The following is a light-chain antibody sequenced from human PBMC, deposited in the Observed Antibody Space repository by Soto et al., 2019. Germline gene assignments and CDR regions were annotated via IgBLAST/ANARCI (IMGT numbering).Light chain of an antibody. CDR3: QQTNSFPLT. V-gene: IGKV1-12*01. CDR2: AAS. CDR1: QGSSSW. Sequence: DIQMTQSPSSVSASVGDRVTITCRASQGSSSWLAWYQQKPGKAPNLLIYAASSLQSGVPSRFSGSGSGTDFTLTISSLLPEDFATYYCQQTNSFPLTFGGGTKVEIK. J-gene: IGKJ4*01.